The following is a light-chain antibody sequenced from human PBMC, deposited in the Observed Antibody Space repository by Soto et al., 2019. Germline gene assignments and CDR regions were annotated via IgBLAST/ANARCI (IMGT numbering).Light chain of an antibody. J-gene: IGLJ2*01. CDR1: SSDVGGYNY. CDR2: EVS. CDR3: ASYTGRNAWL. V-gene: IGLV2-8*01. Sequence: QSALTQPPSASGSPGQSVTISCTGTSSDVGGYNYVSWYQQHPGKAPKLMIYEVSKRPSGVPDRFSGSKSGNTASLTVSGLQAEDEADYYCASYTGRNAWLFGGGTKLTVL.